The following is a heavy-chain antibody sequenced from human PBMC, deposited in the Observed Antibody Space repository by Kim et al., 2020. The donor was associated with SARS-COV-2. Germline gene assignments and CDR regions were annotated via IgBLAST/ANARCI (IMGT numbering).Heavy chain of an antibody. V-gene: IGHV4-59*01. D-gene: IGHD3-10*01. Sequence: SETLSLTCTVSGGSISSYYWSWIRQPPGKGLEWIGYFYYSGSTNYNPSLKSRVTISVDTSKNQFSLKLSSVTAADTAVYYCARALPMVRGVIRWFDPWGQGTLVTVSS. CDR1: GGSISSYY. J-gene: IGHJ5*02. CDR2: FYYSGST. CDR3: ARALPMVRGVIRWFDP.